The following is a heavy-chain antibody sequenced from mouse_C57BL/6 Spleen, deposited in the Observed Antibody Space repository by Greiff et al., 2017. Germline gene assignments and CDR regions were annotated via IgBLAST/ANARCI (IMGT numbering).Heavy chain of an antibody. CDR1: GYTFTSYW. D-gene: IGHD2-4*01. CDR3: ARDDYDGTWFAY. CDR2: INPSNGGT. V-gene: IGHV1-53*01. J-gene: IGHJ3*01. Sequence: QVQLQQPGTELVKPGASVKLSCKASGYTFTSYWMHWVKQRPGQGLEWIGNINPSNGGTNYNEKFKSKATLTVDKPSSTAYMQLSSLTSEDSAVYYCARDDYDGTWFAYWGQGTLVTVSA.